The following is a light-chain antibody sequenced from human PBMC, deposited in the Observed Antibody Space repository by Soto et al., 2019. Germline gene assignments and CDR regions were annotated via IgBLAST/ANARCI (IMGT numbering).Light chain of an antibody. CDR3: QQSSSGPPFT. CDR1: QSINIY. CDR2: GAT. J-gene: IGKJ3*01. Sequence: DIQMTHSPSSLSSSVGDRVTIACRASQSINIYLKWYQQKPGRAPKLLIYGATTLHSGVPSRFSADGSGTDFNLTISGLQPEDFATYYCQQSSSGPPFTFGPGTKVDIK. V-gene: IGKV1-39*01.